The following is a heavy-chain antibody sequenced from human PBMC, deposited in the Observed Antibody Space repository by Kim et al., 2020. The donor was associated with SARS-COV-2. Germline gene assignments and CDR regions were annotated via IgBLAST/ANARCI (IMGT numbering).Heavy chain of an antibody. D-gene: IGHD5-12*01. CDR2: IYYSGST. V-gene: IGHV4-31*03. J-gene: IGHJ5*02. CDR1: GGSISSGGYY. Sequence: SQTLSLTCTVSGGSISSGGYYWSWIRQHPGKGLEWIGYIYYSGSTYYNPSLKSRVTISVDTSKNQFSLKLSSVTAADTAVYYCARDLDGYNWYWFDPWGQGTLVTVSS. CDR3: ARDLDGYNWYWFDP.